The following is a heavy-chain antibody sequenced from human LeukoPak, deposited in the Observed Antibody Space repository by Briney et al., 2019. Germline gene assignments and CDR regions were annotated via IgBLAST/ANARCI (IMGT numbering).Heavy chain of an antibody. CDR1: GFTFSSYG. J-gene: IGHJ4*02. Sequence: GGSLRLSCAASGFTFSSYGMLWVRQAPGKGLEWVAYIRYDEGKKEYTDSVKGRFTISRDNYKNTLYLQMNSLRAEDTAVYYCTKPIPGVAAAGDYWGQGTLVTVSS. V-gene: IGHV3-30*02. CDR2: IRYDEGKK. CDR3: TKPIPGVAAAGDY. D-gene: IGHD6-13*01.